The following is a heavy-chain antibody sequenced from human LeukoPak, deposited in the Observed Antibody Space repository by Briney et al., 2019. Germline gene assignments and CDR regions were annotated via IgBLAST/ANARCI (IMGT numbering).Heavy chain of an antibody. Sequence: GSLRLSCAASGFTVSSNYMTWVRQAPEKGLEWIGEINHSGSTNYNPSLKSRVTISVDTSKNQFSLKLSSVTAADTAVYYCARRRYFDWLSPFDYWGQGTLVTVSS. CDR2: INHSGST. CDR3: ARRRYFDWLSPFDY. D-gene: IGHD3-9*01. CDR1: GFTVSSNY. V-gene: IGHV4-34*01. J-gene: IGHJ4*02.